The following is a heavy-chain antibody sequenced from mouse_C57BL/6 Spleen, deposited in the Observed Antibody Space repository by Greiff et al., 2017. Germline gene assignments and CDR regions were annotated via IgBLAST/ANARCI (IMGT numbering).Heavy chain of an antibody. CDR1: GYTFTDYN. CDR3: ARKNVEGYFDY. CDR2: INPNNGGT. J-gene: IGHJ2*01. V-gene: IGHV1-22*01. Sequence: EVQLQQSGPELVKPGASVKMSCKASGYTFTDYNMHWVKQSHGKRLEWIGYINPNNGGTSYNQKFKGKATLTVNKSSSTAYMELRSLTSEDSAVYYCARKNVEGYFDYWGQGTTLTVSS.